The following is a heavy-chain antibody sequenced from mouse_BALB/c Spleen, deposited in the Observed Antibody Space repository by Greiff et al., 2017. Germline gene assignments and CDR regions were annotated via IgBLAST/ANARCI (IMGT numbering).Heavy chain of an antibody. D-gene: IGHD1-1*01. CDR3: ARIYGSSFYYAMDY. Sequence: EVHLVESGGDLVKPGGSLKLSCAASGFTFSSFGMHWVRQAPEKGLEWVAYISSGSSTIYYADTVKGRFTISRDNPKNTLFLQMTSLRSEDTAMYYCARIYGSSFYYAMDYWGQGTSVTVSS. J-gene: IGHJ4*01. CDR2: ISSGSSTI. CDR1: GFTFSSFG. V-gene: IGHV5-17*02.